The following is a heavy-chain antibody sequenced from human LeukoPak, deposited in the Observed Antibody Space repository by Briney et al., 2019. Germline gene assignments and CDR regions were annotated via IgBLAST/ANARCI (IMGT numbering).Heavy chain of an antibody. CDR3: ARVATMVRGVSSRNWFDP. D-gene: IGHD3-10*01. Sequence: PGGSLRLSCAASGFTVSSNYMSWVRQAPGKGLEWVSVIYSGGSTYYADSVKGRFTISRDNSKNTLYLQMNSLRAEDTAVYYCARVATMVRGVSSRNWFDPWGQGTLVTVSS. J-gene: IGHJ5*02. V-gene: IGHV3-66*01. CDR1: GFTVSSNY. CDR2: IYSGGST.